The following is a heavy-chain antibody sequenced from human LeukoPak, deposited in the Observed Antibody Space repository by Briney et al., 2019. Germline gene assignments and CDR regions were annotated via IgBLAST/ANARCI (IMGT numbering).Heavy chain of an antibody. CDR1: GFTFSSYE. Sequence: GGSLRLSCAASGFTFSSYEMNWVRRAPGKGLEWVSYISSSGSTIYYADSVKGRFTISRDNAKNTVYLQMNSLRAEDTAVYFCARDRYYIFDYWGQGAPVTVSS. V-gene: IGHV3-48*03. CDR3: ARDRYYIFDY. CDR2: ISSSGSTI. J-gene: IGHJ4*02. D-gene: IGHD3-10*01.